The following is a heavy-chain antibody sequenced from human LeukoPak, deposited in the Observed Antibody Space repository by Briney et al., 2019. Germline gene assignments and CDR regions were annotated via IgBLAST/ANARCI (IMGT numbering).Heavy chain of an antibody. CDR2: ISYDGSNK. J-gene: IGHJ4*02. CDR3: ASQGYCSGGSCLTLGSSGWPED. CDR1: GFTFSSYA. Sequence: GGSLRLSCAASGFTFSSYAMHWVRQAPGKGLEWVAVISYDGSNKYYADSVKGRFTISRDNSKNTLYLQMNSLRAEDTAVYYCASQGYCSGGSCLTLGSSGWPEDWGQGTLVTVSS. D-gene: IGHD2-15*01. V-gene: IGHV3-30-3*01.